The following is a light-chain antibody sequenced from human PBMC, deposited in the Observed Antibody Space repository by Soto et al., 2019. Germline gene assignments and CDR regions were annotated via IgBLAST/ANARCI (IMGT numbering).Light chain of an antibody. V-gene: IGKV1-5*01. CDR2: DAS. CDR1: QSISSW. CDR3: QQYNSYSQT. J-gene: IGKJ1*01. Sequence: DIQMTQSPSTLSASLGDRVTITCRASQSISSWLAWYQQKPGKAPRLLIYDASSLERGVPSRFSGSGSETEFNLTISSLQPDDFATYYCQQYNSYSQTFGQGTKVELK.